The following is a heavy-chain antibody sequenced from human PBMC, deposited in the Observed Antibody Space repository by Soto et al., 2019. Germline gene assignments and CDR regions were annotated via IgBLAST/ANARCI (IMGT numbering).Heavy chain of an antibody. CDR3: AKDRILGSGYLRNYFDY. D-gene: IGHD3-3*01. J-gene: IGHJ4*02. Sequence: LRLSCAASGFTFISYAMSWVRQAPGKWLEWVSAISGSGGSTYYADSVKGRFTISRDNSKNTLYLQMNSLRAEDTAVYYCAKDRILGSGYLRNYFDYWGQGTLVTVSS. V-gene: IGHV3-23*01. CDR2: ISGSGGST. CDR1: GFTFISYA.